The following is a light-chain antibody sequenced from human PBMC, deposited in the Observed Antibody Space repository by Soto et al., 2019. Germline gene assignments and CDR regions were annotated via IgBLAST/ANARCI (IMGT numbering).Light chain of an antibody. CDR1: TSDVGGYNY. Sequence: QSALTQPASVSGSPGQSIPISCTGTTSDVGGYNYVSWYQHYPGKAPKLMIYDVSSRPSGVSDRFSGSKSGNTASLTISGLQAEDEADYYCSSFRSSSTYVFGTGTQLTVL. CDR3: SSFRSSSTYV. V-gene: IGLV2-14*03. J-gene: IGLJ1*01. CDR2: DVS.